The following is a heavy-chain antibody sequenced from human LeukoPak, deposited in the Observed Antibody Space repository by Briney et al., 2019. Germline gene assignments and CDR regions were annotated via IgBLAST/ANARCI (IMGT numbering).Heavy chain of an antibody. CDR2: MRYDGSK. J-gene: IGHJ5*02. Sequence: GGSLRLSCAASGFTVSSNYMSWVRQAPGKGLEWVAFMRYDGSKYYTDSVKGRFTISRDNSKNTVYLQMNSLRAEDTAVYYCAKDFEGGSYHDFWSGYSMAPWGQGTLVTVSS. D-gene: IGHD3-3*01. CDR1: GFTVSSNY. CDR3: AKDFEGGSYHDFWSGYSMAP. V-gene: IGHV3-30*02.